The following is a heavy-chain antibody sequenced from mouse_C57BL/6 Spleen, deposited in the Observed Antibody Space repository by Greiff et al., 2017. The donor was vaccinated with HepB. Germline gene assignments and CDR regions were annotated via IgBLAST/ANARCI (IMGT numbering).Heavy chain of an antibody. V-gene: IGHV3-6*01. D-gene: IGHD2-4*01. CDR1: GYSITSGYY. Sequence: ESGPGLVKPSQSLSLTCSVTGYSITSGYYWNWIRQFPGNKLEWMGYISYDGSNNYNPSLKNRISITRDTSKNQFFLKLNSVTTEDTATYYCARAYDYDDGDYWGQGTTLTVSS. J-gene: IGHJ2*01. CDR3: ARAYDYDDGDY. CDR2: ISYDGSN.